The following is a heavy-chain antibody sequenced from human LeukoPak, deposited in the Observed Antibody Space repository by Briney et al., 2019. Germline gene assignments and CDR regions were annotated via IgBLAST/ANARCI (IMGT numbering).Heavy chain of an antibody. V-gene: IGHV1-18*04. Sequence: ASVKVSCKASGYTFTGYYMHWVRQAPGQGLEWMGWISAYNGNTNYAQKLQGRVTMTTDTSTSTAYMELRSLRSDDTAVYYCARTPFYSGSYYEVYYFDYWGQGTLVTVSS. D-gene: IGHD1-26*01. CDR3: ARTPFYSGSYYEVYYFDY. J-gene: IGHJ4*02. CDR1: GYTFTGYY. CDR2: ISAYNGNT.